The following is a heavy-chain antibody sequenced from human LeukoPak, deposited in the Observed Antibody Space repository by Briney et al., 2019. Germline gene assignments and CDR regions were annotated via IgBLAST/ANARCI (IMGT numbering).Heavy chain of an antibody. V-gene: IGHV3-15*07. J-gene: IGHJ4*02. CDR2: IKSKADGETI. Sequence: GGSLRLSSAASGFTFTNAWMNWVRQAPGKGLEWVGRIKSKADGETIDYAAPVKGRFTFSRDDSKNMLYLQMNSLKSEDTAVYYCSSLTSRGLSDSWGQGTLVTVSS. CDR3: SSLTSRGLSDS. CDR1: GFTFTNAW. D-gene: IGHD1-20*01.